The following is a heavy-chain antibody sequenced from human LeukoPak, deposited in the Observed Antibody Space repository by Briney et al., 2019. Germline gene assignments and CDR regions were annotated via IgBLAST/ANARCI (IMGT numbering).Heavy chain of an antibody. Sequence: SVKVSCKASGGTLSSYALNWVRQAPGQGLEWIGRIIPIFAIVNYAQNFQGRVTITADKSTNTAYMELSSLRFEDTAFYYCARADSSGYSLGENFDYWGQGTLVTVSS. V-gene: IGHV1-69*04. CDR1: GGTLSSYA. CDR2: IIPIFAIV. J-gene: IGHJ4*02. D-gene: IGHD3-22*01. CDR3: ARADSSGYSLGENFDY.